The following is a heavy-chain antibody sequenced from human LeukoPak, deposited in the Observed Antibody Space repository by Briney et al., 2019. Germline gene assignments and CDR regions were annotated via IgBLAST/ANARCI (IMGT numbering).Heavy chain of an antibody. J-gene: IGHJ5*02. CDR3: AGEISNWFDP. CDR1: GFTFSDSA. V-gene: IGHV3-21*01. D-gene: IGHD3-16*01. Sequence: GGSLRLSCVASGFTFSDSATNWVRQAPGKELEWVSSISSSSSYMYYSDSVKGRFTISRDNAKNSLYLQMSGLRVEDTGVYYCAGEISNWFDPWGQGTLVTVSS. CDR2: ISSSSSYM.